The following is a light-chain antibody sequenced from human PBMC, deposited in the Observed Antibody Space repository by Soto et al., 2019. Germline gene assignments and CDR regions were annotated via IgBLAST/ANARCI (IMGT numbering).Light chain of an antibody. J-gene: IGKJ5*01. CDR2: DAS. CDR3: QQRSNWIT. CDR1: QSVSSY. Sequence: EIVLTQSPATLSLSPGERATLSCRASQSVSSYLAWYQQKPGQAPRLLIHDASNRATGIPARFSGSGSGTDFTLTISSLEPEDFAVYYCQQRSNWITLGQGTRLEI. V-gene: IGKV3-11*01.